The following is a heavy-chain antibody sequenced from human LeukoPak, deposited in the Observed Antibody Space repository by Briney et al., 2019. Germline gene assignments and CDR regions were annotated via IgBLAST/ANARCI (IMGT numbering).Heavy chain of an antibody. J-gene: IGHJ3*02. Sequence: GGSLRLSCAASGFTFSSYWMSWVRQAPGKGLEWVANIKQDGSEKYYVDSVKGRFTISRDNAKNSLYLQMNSLRAEDTAVYYCARATIVGATVWAFDIWGQGTMVTVSS. CDR1: GFTFSSYW. V-gene: IGHV3-7*01. CDR3: ARATIVGATVWAFDI. CDR2: IKQDGSEK. D-gene: IGHD1-26*01.